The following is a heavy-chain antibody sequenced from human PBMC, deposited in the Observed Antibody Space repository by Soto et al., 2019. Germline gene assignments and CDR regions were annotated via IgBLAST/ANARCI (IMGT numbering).Heavy chain of an antibody. J-gene: IGHJ4*02. Sequence: SETLSLTCTVSGGSVSSGSYYWSWIRQPPGKGLEWIGYIYYSGSTNYNPSLKSRVTISVDTSKNQFSLKLSSVTAADTAVYYCASSWSQFLYSGSYLFDYWGQGTLVTVSS. V-gene: IGHV4-61*01. CDR2: IYYSGST. CDR3: ASSWSQFLYSGSYLFDY. CDR1: GGSVSSGSYY. D-gene: IGHD1-26*01.